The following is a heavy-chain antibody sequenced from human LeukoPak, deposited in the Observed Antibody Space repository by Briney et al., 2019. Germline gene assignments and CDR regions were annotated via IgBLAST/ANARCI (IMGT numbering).Heavy chain of an antibody. CDR3: AGFSHKGV. J-gene: IGHJ6*02. Sequence: GGSLRLSCAASGFTFGTYAMNWVRQAPGKGLEWVALIYSGGSTYYADFVKGRFTISRDNSKNTLYLQMSSLRAEDTAVYYCAGFSHKGVWGQGTTVTVSS. CDR1: GFTFGTYA. V-gene: IGHV3-66*01. CDR2: IYSGGST.